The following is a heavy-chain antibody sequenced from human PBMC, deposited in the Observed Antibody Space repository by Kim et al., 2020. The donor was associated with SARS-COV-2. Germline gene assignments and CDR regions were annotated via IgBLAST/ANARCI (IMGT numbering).Heavy chain of an antibody. J-gene: IGHJ4*02. Sequence: GGSLRLSCAASGFTFNSYAMSWVRQAPGKGLEWVSAISGNAGTTYYADSVKGRFTISRDNSKNTLDLQMNSLGAEDTAVYYCAKGGGKFDYWGQGTLVTV. CDR3: AKGGGKFDY. V-gene: IGHV3-23*01. CDR1: GFTFNSYA. CDR2: ISGNAGTT. D-gene: IGHD3-16*01.